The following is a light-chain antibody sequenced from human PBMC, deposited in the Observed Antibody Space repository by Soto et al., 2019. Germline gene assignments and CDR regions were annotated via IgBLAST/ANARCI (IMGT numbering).Light chain of an antibody. V-gene: IGKV3-20*01. CDR3: QQYSHLIT. CDR1: QTVSRSY. CDR2: GTS. Sequence: EVVLTQSPGTLSLSPGERATLSCRASQTVSRSYLAWYQQRPGQAPRLLISGTSRRATGIPDRFSGGGSGTDFTLAISSLQPEDIATYYCQQYSHLITFGQGTRLEIK. J-gene: IGKJ5*01.